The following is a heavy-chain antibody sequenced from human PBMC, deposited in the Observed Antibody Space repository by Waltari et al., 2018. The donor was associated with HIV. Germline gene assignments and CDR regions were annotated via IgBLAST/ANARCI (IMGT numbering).Heavy chain of an antibody. CDR2: ISFEGAKK. D-gene: IGHD6-13*01. J-gene: IGHJ4*02. V-gene: IGHV3-30*03. CDR3: ARDLAYSSTWPSY. Sequence: QVRLVESGGGVVQPGRSLRRSCEASGFSFGGYDMHWVRQTPDKGLEWVAGISFEGAKKNYIDSVKGRFTVSRDNSKNTMYLQMNNLRPDDTAVYYCARDLAYSSTWPSYWGQGTLVTVSS. CDR1: GFSFGGYD.